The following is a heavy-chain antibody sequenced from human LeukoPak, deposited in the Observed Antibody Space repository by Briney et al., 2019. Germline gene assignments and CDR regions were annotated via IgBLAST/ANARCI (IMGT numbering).Heavy chain of an antibody. Sequence: SQTLSLTCTVSGGSISSGSYYWSWIRQPAGKGLEWIGRNYTSGSTNYNPSLKSRVTISVDTSKNQFSLKLSSVTAADTAVYYCARSPYCSSTSCYVKLDYWGQGTLVTVSS. CDR2: NYTSGST. D-gene: IGHD2-2*01. J-gene: IGHJ4*02. V-gene: IGHV4-61*02. CDR1: GGSISSGSYY. CDR3: ARSPYCSSTSCYVKLDY.